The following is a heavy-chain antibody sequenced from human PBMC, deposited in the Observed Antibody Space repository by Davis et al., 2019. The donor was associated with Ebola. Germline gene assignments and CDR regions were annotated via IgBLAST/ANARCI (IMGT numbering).Heavy chain of an antibody. CDR3: AREGGNGLDY. D-gene: IGHD4-23*01. CDR2: VYYNGGT. J-gene: IGHJ4*02. CDR1: GVTVSSNY. Sequence: ESLKISCAASGVTVSSNYMSWVRQAPGKGLEWIGYVYYNGGTNYNPSLKSRVTISVDTSKNQFSLKLSSVTAADTAVYYCAREGGNGLDYWGQGTLVTVSS. V-gene: IGHV4-59*02.